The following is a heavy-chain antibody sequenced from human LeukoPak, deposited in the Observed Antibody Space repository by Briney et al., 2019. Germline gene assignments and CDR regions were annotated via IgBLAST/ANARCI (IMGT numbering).Heavy chain of an antibody. V-gene: IGHV4-59*01. CDR1: GGSISSYY. D-gene: IGHD5-12*01. CDR2: IYYSGST. J-gene: IGHJ6*03. CDR3: VTGGSPYSYYYYMDV. Sequence: SETLSLTCTVSGGSISSYYWSWIRQPPGKGLEWIGYIYYSGSTNYNPSLKSRVTISVDTSKNQFSLKLRSVAAADTAVYYCVTGGSPYSYYYYMDVWGKGTTVTASS.